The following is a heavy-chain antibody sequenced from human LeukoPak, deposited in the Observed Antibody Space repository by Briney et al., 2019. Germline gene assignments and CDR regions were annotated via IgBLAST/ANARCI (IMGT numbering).Heavy chain of an antibody. CDR1: GGSISSGDYY. J-gene: IGHJ6*02. V-gene: IGHV4-30-4*01. D-gene: IGHD2-15*01. Sequence: SETLSLTCTVSGGSISSGDYYWSWIRQPPGKGLEWIGYIYYSGSTYYNPSLKSRVTISVDTSKNQFSLKLSSVTAADTAGYYCARDLSNCSGGSCYGMDVWDQGTTVTVSS. CDR3: ARDLSNCSGGSCYGMDV. CDR2: IYYSGST.